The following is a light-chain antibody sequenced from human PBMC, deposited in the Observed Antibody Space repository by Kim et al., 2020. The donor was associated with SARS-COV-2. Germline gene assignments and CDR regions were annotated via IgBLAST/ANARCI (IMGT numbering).Light chain of an antibody. CDR3: QTWGTGIVV. CDR2: LNSDGSH. J-gene: IGLJ2*01. CDR1: SAHSSYA. Sequence: QLVLTQSPSASASLGASVKLTCTLSSAHSSYAIAWHQQQPEKGPRYLMKLNSDGSHSKGDGIPDRFSGSSSGAERYLTISSLQSEDEADYYCQTWGTGIVVFGGGTQLTVL. V-gene: IGLV4-69*01.